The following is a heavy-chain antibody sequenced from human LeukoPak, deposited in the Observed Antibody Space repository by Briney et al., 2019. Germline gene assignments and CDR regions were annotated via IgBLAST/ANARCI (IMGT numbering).Heavy chain of an antibody. CDR3: TRDLIDYDVSTGLHHYYMDV. CDR2: INWNGGST. D-gene: IGHD3-9*01. CDR1: GFTFHDHG. J-gene: IGHJ6*02. Sequence: SGGSLRLSCVASGFTFHDHGMSWVRQAPGMGLEWVSGINWNGGSTGYADSVKGRFTISRDNAKNSLYLQMNTLRVEDTAVYYCTRDLIDYDVSTGLHHYYMDVWGQGTTVTVSS. V-gene: IGHV3-20*04.